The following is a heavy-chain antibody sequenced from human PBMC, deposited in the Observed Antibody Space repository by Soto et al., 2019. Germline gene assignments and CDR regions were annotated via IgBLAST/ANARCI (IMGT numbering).Heavy chain of an antibody. CDR2: LYYTGST. CDR3: ARGGGYDFRSSQAPPIDV. CDR1: GGSISEFY. V-gene: IGHV4-59*01. Sequence: SETLSLTCNVSGGSISEFYWSWIRQSPGKRLEWIGYLYYTGSTNYNPALKSRVTISLDTSKNQFSLKVRSVTAADTAVYYCARGGGYDFRSSQAPPIDVWGQGTTVTVSS. D-gene: IGHD3-3*01. J-gene: IGHJ6*02.